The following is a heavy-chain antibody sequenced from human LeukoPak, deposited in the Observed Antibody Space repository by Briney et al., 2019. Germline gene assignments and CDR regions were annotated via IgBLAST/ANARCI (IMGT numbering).Heavy chain of an antibody. Sequence: ASVKVSCKASGYTFTSYGISWVRQAPGQGLEWKGWISAYNGDTNYAQKLQGRVTMTTDTSTSTAYMELRSLRSDDTAIYYCARARGLYSSGWYYFDYWGQGTLVTVSS. D-gene: IGHD6-19*01. CDR2: ISAYNGDT. V-gene: IGHV1-18*01. CDR3: ARARGLYSSGWYYFDY. J-gene: IGHJ4*02. CDR1: GYTFTSYG.